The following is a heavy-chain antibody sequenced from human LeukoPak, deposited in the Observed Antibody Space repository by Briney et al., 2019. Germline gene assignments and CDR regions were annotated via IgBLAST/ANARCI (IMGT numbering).Heavy chain of an antibody. CDR2: VYYSGRT. D-gene: IGHD5-18*01. CDR3: ATSRVDTSLND. Sequence: SETLSLTCTVSGVSMRSSYWSWIRQPPGKGLEWIGYVYYSGRTNYNPSLRSRVTISADTSKKQFSLKMTSVTATDTAVYYCATSRVDTSLNDWGQGTLVTVSS. CDR1: GVSMRSSY. V-gene: IGHV4-59*08. J-gene: IGHJ4*02.